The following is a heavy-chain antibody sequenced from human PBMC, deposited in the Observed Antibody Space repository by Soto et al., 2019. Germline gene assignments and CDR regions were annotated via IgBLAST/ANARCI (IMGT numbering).Heavy chain of an antibody. CDR2: IIPLFETA. Sequence: QVQLVQSGAEVKKPGSSVKVSCKASGGTLSNYSIRWVRQDPGQGLEWMGGIIPLFETANYAQKFQGRVTITADKSTNTAFMELSSLKSGDMAVYYCATEGFGESYYGHWGQGTLVTVSS. D-gene: IGHD1-26*01. CDR3: ATEGFGESYYGH. V-gene: IGHV1-69*06. J-gene: IGHJ4*02. CDR1: GGTLSNYS.